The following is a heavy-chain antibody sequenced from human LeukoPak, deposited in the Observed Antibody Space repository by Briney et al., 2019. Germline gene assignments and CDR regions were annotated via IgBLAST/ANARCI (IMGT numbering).Heavy chain of an antibody. D-gene: IGHD2-8*01. V-gene: IGHV1-2*02. CDR1: GYTFTGYY. Sequence: ASVKVSCKASGYTFTGYYMHWVRQAPGQGLEWMGWINPNSGGTNYAQKFQGRVTMTRDTSISTAYMELSRLRSDGTAVYYCARGDDCTNGVCYNLVYWGQGTLVTVSS. J-gene: IGHJ4*02. CDR2: INPNSGGT. CDR3: ARGDDCTNGVCYNLVY.